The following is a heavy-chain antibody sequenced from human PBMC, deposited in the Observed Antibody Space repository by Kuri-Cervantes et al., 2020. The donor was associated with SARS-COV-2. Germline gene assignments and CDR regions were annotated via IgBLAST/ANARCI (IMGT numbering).Heavy chain of an antibody. Sequence: GESLKISCAASGFTFSSYGMHRVRQAPGKGLEWVAVISYDGSNKYYADSVKGRFTISRDNSKNTLYLQMNSLRAEDTAVYYCARVPYDILTGYYVSPIDYWGQGTLVTVSS. D-gene: IGHD3-9*01. CDR3: ARVPYDILTGYYVSPIDY. CDR2: ISYDGSNK. J-gene: IGHJ4*02. CDR1: GFTFSSYG. V-gene: IGHV3-30*03.